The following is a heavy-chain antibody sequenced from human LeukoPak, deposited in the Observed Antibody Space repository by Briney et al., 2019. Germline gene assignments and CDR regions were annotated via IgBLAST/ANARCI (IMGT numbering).Heavy chain of an antibody. J-gene: IGHJ3*02. Sequence: TSETLSLTCTVSGGSISSYYWSWIRQPPGKGLEWIGYIYYSGSTNYNPSLKRRVTISVDTSKNQFSLKLSSVTAADTAVYYCARVKLNSSGWSDAFDIWGQGTMVTVSS. V-gene: IGHV4-59*01. CDR2: IYYSGST. D-gene: IGHD6-19*01. CDR3: ARVKLNSSGWSDAFDI. CDR1: GGSISSYY.